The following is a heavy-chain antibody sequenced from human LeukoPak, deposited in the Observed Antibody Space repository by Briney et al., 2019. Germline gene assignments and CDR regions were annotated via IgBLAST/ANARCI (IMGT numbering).Heavy chain of an antibody. J-gene: IGHJ5*02. D-gene: IGHD6-13*01. CDR3: AREGSSWGYNWFDP. Sequence: ASVKVSCKASGYSFTNYDINWVRQATGQGLEWIGWISAYNGNTNYAQKLQGRVTMTTDTSTSTAYMELRSLRSDDTAVYYCAREGSSWGYNWFDPWGQGTLVTVSS. CDR1: GYSFTNYD. CDR2: ISAYNGNT. V-gene: IGHV1-18*01.